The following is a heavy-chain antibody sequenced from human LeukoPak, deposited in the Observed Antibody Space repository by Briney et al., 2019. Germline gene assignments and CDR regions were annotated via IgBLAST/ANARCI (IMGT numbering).Heavy chain of an antibody. Sequence: GGSLRLSCAASGFTFSSYWMSWVRQAPGKGLEWVSVIYSGGYTNYPDSVKGRFTISRDNSKNTLYLQMNSLRAEDTAVYYCARMRAAGDDYWGQGTLVTVSS. CDR2: IYSGGYT. J-gene: IGHJ4*02. V-gene: IGHV3-66*01. D-gene: IGHD6-13*01. CDR3: ARMRAAGDDY. CDR1: GFTFSSYW.